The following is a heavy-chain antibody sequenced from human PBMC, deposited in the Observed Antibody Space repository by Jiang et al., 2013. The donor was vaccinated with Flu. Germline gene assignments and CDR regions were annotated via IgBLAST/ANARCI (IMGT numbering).Heavy chain of an antibody. V-gene: IGHV3-30*18. CDR2: ISYDGSNK. CDR1: GFTFSSYG. Sequence: AASGFTFSSYGMHWVRQAPGKGLEWVAVISYDGSNKYYADSVKGRFTISRDNSKNTLYLQMNSLRAEDTAVYYCAKDLPYGGNYYYYYGMDVWGQGTTVTVSS. J-gene: IGHJ6*02. CDR3: AKDLPYGGNYYYYYGMDV. D-gene: IGHD4-23*01.